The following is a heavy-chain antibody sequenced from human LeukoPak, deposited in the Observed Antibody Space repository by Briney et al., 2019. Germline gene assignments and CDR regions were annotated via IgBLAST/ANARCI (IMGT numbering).Heavy chain of an antibody. D-gene: IGHD2-15*01. J-gene: IGHJ4*02. CDR3: AKGSEGRSGGSCYSLTMDY. CDR2: ISASGVST. CDR1: GFNFKDYD. Sequence: GGSLRLSCAASGFNFKDYDMTWVRQAPGKGLEWVASISASGVSTNYADSVRGRFTISRDNSNRVVYLRMNSLRAEDTAVYYCAKGSEGRSGGSCYSLTMDYWGQGTLVTVPS. V-gene: IGHV3-23*01.